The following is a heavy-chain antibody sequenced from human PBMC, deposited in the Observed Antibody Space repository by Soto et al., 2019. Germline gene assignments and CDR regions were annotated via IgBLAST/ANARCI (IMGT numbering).Heavy chain of an antibody. CDR3: AKNGQPPYYYYGMDV. D-gene: IGHD2-8*01. CDR2: VSGYNGDT. CDR1: GYTFSRYG. V-gene: IGHV1-18*01. J-gene: IGHJ6*02. Sequence: GPGVKKPGASVKVSCKASGYTFSRYGISWVLQAPGQGLEWMGWVSGYNGDTKYAQKVQGRVTMTIDTSTYTAYMELRSLTSDDTAKYYCAKNGQPPYYYYGMDVWGQGTTVTVSS.